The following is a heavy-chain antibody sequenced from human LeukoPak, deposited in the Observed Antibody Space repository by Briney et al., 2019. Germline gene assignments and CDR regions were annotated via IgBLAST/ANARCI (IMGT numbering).Heavy chain of an antibody. D-gene: IGHD2-2*01. CDR3: ARVYCSGTSCYRYDY. V-gene: IGHV1-18*01. CDR2: ISPYSGNT. CDR1: GYSFISFS. J-gene: IGHJ4*02. Sequence: ASVTVSCKASGYSFISFSIIWLRQAPGQGLEGMGWISPYSGNTNYTQKLQGRVTMTTDTSTSTAYMELRSLSSDDTAVYYCARVYCSGTSCYRYDYWGQGTLVTVSS.